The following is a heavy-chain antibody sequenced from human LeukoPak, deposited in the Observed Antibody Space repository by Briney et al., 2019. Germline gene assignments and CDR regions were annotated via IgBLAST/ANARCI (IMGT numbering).Heavy chain of an antibody. D-gene: IGHD4-11*01. V-gene: IGHV3-72*01. CDR2: SKNKANSYTT. J-gene: IGHJ4*02. CDR1: GFTFSDHY. CDR3: ARQNSNLLDY. Sequence: PGGSLRLSCAVSGFTFSDHYMDWVRQAPGKGLEWVGHSKNKANSYTTEYAASVKGRFTISRDDSKNSLYLQMNSLKSEDTAVYYCARQNSNLLDYWGQGTLVTASS.